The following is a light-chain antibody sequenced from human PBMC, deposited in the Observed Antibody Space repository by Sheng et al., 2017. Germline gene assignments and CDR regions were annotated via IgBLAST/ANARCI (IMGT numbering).Light chain of an antibody. CDR2: EHR. CDR3: GAWDSSLGAGV. V-gene: IGLV1-51*02. J-gene: IGLJ3*02. Sequence: QSVLTQPPSVSAAPGQKVTISCSGSSSNIGNNYVSWYQQLPGTAPKLLIYEHRKRPSGIPDRFSASTSGTSATLVITGLQTGDEADYYCGAWDSSLGAGVFGGGTKLTVL. CDR1: SSNIGNNY.